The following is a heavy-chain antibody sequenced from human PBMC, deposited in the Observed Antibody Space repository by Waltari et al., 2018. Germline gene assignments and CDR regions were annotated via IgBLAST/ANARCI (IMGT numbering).Heavy chain of an antibody. D-gene: IGHD3-22*01. CDR1: GFRLSTYG. V-gene: IGHV3-33*06. J-gene: IGHJ4*02. Sequence: QVQLVESGGGVVQPGRSLRLSCAASGFRLSTYGMHCVRQAPGKGLEWVAHIWSDGNDKYYADSVTGRFTISRDNSKNTLYLQMNSLRAEDTAVYYCAKDYDSSGYYPPQSGYFDYWGQGTLVIVSS. CDR2: IWSDGNDK. CDR3: AKDYDSSGYYPPQSGYFDY.